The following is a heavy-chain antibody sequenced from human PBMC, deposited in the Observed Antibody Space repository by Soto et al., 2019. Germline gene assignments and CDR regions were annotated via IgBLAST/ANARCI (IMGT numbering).Heavy chain of an antibody. J-gene: IGHJ4*02. CDR1: GGTFSSYA. Sequence: SLKVSCKASGGTFSSYAISWVRQAPGQGLEWMGGIIPIFGTANYAQKFQGRVTITADESTSTAYMELSSLRSEDTAVYYCARVEMITFGGVIVIAAFDYWGQGTLVTVSS. V-gene: IGHV1-69*13. CDR3: ARVEMITFGGVIVIAAFDY. D-gene: IGHD3-16*02. CDR2: IIPIFGTA.